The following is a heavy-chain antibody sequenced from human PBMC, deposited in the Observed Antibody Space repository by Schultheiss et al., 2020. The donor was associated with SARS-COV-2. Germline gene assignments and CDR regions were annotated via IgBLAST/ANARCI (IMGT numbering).Heavy chain of an antibody. CDR1: GFTFSSYA. V-gene: IGHV3-23*01. Sequence: AGSLRLSCSASGFTFSSYAMSWVRQAPGKGLEWVSGIRNNGRNTFYAGSVKGRFTISRDNSRNVLFLQMNSLRAEDTAVYFCAKETTMIGVPLFDSWGQGALVTVSS. CDR2: IRNNGRNT. CDR3: AKETTMIGVPLFDS. D-gene: IGHD2-21*01. J-gene: IGHJ4*02.